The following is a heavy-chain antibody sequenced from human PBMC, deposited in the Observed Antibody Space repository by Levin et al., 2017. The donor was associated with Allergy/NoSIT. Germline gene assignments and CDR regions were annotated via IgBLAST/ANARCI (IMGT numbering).Heavy chain of an antibody. V-gene: IGHV3-23*01. J-gene: IGHJ6*03. CDR3: AKDSYLFGVVIKRFYYMDV. Sequence: GGSLRLSCAASGFTFSSYAMSWVRQAPGKGLEWVSAISGSGGSTYYADSVKGRFTISRDNSKNTLYLQMNSLRAEDTAVYYCAKDSYLFGVVIKRFYYMDVWGKGTTVTVSS. CDR2: ISGSGGST. CDR1: GFTFSSYA. D-gene: IGHD3-3*01.